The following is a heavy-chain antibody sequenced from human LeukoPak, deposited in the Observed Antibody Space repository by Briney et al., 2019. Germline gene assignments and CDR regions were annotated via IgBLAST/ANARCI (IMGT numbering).Heavy chain of an antibody. CDR1: GGSFSGYY. V-gene: IGHV4-34*01. CDR2: INHSGST. Sequence: PETLSLTCAVYGGSFSGYYWSWIRQPPGKGLEWIGEINHSGSTNYNPSLKSRVTISVDTSKNQFSLKLSSVTAADTAVYYCARGYCSGGSCHFDYWGQGTLVTVSS. CDR3: ARGYCSGGSCHFDY. D-gene: IGHD2-15*01. J-gene: IGHJ4*02.